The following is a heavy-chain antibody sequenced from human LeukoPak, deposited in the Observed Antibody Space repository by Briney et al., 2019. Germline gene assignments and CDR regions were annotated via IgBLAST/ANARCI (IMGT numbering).Heavy chain of an antibody. J-gene: IGHJ4*02. D-gene: IGHD3-22*01. CDR3: ARHAGYYYDSSGYYYLDY. CDR1: GGSISSNY. V-gene: IGHV4-59*01. CDR2: IYYSGST. Sequence: SETLSLTCTVSGGSISSNYWSWIRQPPGKGLEWIGYIYYSGSTNYNPSLKSRVTISVDTSKNQFSLKLSSVTAADTAVYYCARHAGYYYDSSGYYYLDYWGQGTLVTVSS.